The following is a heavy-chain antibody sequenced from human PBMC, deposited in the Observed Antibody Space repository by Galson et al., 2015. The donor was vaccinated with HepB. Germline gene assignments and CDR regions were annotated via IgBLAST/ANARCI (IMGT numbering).Heavy chain of an antibody. CDR3: ARGHTDIVVVPAAIGVHDAFDI. CDR1: GYSFTSYW. V-gene: IGHV5-10-1*01. Sequence: QSGAEVKKPGESLRISCKGSGYSFTSYWISWVRQMPGKGLEWMGRIDPSDSYTNYSPSFQGHVTISADKSISTAYLQWSSLKASDTAMYYCARGHTDIVVVPAAIGVHDAFDIWGQGTMVTVSS. D-gene: IGHD2-2*02. J-gene: IGHJ3*02. CDR2: IDPSDSYT.